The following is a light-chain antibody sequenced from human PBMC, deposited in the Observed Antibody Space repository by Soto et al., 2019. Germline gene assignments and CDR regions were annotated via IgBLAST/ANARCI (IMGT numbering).Light chain of an antibody. V-gene: IGKV1-39*01. J-gene: IGKJ1*01. Sequence: DIQMTQSPSSLSASVGDRVTITCRASRSISSYLNWYQQKPGKAPKLLIYAASSLQSGVPSRFSGSGSWTDFTLTISSLQPEDFATYYCQQSYSTPWTVGQGTKVDIK. CDR3: QQSYSTPWT. CDR1: RSISSY. CDR2: AAS.